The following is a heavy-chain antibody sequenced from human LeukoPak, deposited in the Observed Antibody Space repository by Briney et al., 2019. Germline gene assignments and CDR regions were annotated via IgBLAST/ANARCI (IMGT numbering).Heavy chain of an antibody. CDR2: IYYSGST. Sequence: SETLSLTCTVSGGSISSSSYYWGWIRQPPGKGLEWIGSIYYSGSTYYNPSLKSRVTISVDTSKNQFSLKLSSVTAADTAVYYCAISSYGSGPVYDYWGQGTLVTVSS. V-gene: IGHV4-39*07. D-gene: IGHD3-10*01. J-gene: IGHJ4*02. CDR3: AISSYGSGPVYDY. CDR1: GGSISSSSYY.